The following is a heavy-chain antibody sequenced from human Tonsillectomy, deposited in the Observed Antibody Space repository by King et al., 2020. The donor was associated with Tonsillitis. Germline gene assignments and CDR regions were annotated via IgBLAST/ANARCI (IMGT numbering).Heavy chain of an antibody. Sequence: VQLVESGGGLVQPGGSLKLSCAASGFTFSGSAMHWVRQASGKGLEWVGRIRSKANSYATAYAAAVKGRFTISRDDSKNTAQLQMNSLKTEETAVYYCTRRGGVADFDYWGQGTLVTVSS. D-gene: IGHD3-3*01. CDR3: TRRGGVADFDY. CDR2: IRSKANSYAT. CDR1: GFTFSGSA. V-gene: IGHV3-73*01. J-gene: IGHJ4*02.